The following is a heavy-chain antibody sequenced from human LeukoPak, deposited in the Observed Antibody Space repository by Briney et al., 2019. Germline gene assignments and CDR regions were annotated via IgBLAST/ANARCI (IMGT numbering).Heavy chain of an antibody. Sequence: SVKVSCKASGGTFSSYAISWVRQAPGQGLEWMGGIIPIFGTANYAQKFQGRVTITADESTSTAYMELSSLRSEDTAVYYCASGRWVVAAAGYYFDYWGQGTLVTVSS. J-gene: IGHJ4*02. CDR2: IIPIFGTA. D-gene: IGHD6-13*01. CDR3: ASGRWVVAAAGYYFDY. CDR1: GGTFSSYA. V-gene: IGHV1-69*13.